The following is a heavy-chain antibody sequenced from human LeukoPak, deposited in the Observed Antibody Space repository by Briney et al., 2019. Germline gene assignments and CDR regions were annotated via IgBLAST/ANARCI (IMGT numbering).Heavy chain of an antibody. J-gene: IGHJ3*02. CDR1: GFTFSNYA. CDR2: ISGSGGTT. D-gene: IGHD4-23*01. Sequence: AGGSLRLSCVASGFTFSNYAMNWVRQAPGKGLEWVSTISGSGGTTYYADSVKGRFTISRDNSKNTLYLQMNSLRAEDTAVYYCARAPDYGGGPEAFDIWGQGTMVTVSS. CDR3: ARAPDYGGGPEAFDI. V-gene: IGHV3-23*01.